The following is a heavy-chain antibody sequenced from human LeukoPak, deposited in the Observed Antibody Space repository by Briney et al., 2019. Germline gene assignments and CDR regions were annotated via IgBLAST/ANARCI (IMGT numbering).Heavy chain of an antibody. CDR2: ITPNADRT. J-gene: IGHJ1*01. CDR3: AIMHGYYDGSGYWVQ. CDR1: GFTFGSYG. D-gene: IGHD3-22*01. V-gene: IGHV3-23*01. Sequence: GGSLRLSCAASGFTFGSYGMSWVRQAPGKGREWVSFITPNADRTSYADSVEGRFTIYRDNPKNTLYMQMNSLRDEDPALYYCAIMHGYYDGSGYWVQWGQGTLVTVSS.